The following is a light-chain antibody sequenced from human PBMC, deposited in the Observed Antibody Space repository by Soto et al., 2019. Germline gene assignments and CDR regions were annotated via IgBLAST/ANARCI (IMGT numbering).Light chain of an antibody. J-gene: IGLJ1*01. CDR1: SSDVGGYNY. CDR3: TSYTSYSTLDV. Sequence: QSALTQPASVSGSPGQSITISCTGTSSDVGGYNYVSWYQQHPDKAPKLMIYEVSNRPSGVSTRFSGSKSGHTASLTISGLQSEDESDYFCTSYTSYSTLDVFGTGTQLTVL. CDR2: EVS. V-gene: IGLV2-14*01.